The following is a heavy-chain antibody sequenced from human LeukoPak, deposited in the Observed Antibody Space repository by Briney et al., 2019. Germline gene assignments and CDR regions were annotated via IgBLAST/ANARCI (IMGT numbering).Heavy chain of an antibody. CDR3: AREEDWGGYYYYYMDV. CDR2: ISSSSSTI. J-gene: IGHJ6*03. D-gene: IGHD7-27*01. V-gene: IGHV3-48*01. Sequence: PGGSLRLSCAASGFTFSSYSMNWVRQAPGKGLEWVSYISSSSSTIYYADSVKGRFTISRDNAKNSLYLQMNSLRAEDTAVYYCAREEDWGGYYYYYMDVWGKGTTVTVSS. CDR1: GFTFSSYS.